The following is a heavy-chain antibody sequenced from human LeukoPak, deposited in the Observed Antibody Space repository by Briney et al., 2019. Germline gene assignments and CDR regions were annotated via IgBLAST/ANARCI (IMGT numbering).Heavy chain of an antibody. CDR3: ARDEAIFGAGYYYGMDV. J-gene: IGHJ6*02. CDR2: INYSGST. CDR1: GVSISSGGHY. V-gene: IGHV4-31*03. D-gene: IGHD3-3*01. Sequence: SETPSLTCTVSGVSISSGGHYWSWIRQHPGKGLEWIGYINYSGSTYYNPSLKSRVTISVDTSQNQFSLKLSSVTAADTAVYYCARDEAIFGAGYYYGMDVWGQGTTVTVSS.